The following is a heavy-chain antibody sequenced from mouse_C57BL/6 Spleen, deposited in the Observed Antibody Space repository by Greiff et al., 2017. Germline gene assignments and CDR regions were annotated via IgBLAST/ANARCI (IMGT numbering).Heavy chain of an antibody. CDR1: GYTFTSYW. CDR3: ARYGSSLYYLDY. D-gene: IGHD1-1*01. Sequence: QVQLQQPGAELVRPGSSVKLSCKASGYTFTSYWMHWVKQRPIQGLEWIGNIDPSDSETHYNQKFKDKATLTVDKSSSTAYMQLSSLTSEDSAVXYCARYGSSLYYLDYWGQGTTLTVSS. J-gene: IGHJ2*01. CDR2: IDPSDSET. V-gene: IGHV1-52*01.